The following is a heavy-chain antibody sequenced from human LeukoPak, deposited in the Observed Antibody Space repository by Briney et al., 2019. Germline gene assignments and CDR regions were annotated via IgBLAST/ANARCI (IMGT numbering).Heavy chain of an antibody. D-gene: IGHD6-19*01. CDR3: AKVYSRGWYVDY. CDR2: ISYDGSNK. Sequence: GGSLTLTCAASGFTFSSYAMHWVRQAPGKGLEWVTFISYDGSNKYYADSVKGRFTISRDNSKNTLYLQMNSLRAEDTAVYYCAKVYSRGWYVDYWGQGTLVTVSS. CDR1: GFTFSSYA. V-gene: IGHV3-30*18. J-gene: IGHJ4*02.